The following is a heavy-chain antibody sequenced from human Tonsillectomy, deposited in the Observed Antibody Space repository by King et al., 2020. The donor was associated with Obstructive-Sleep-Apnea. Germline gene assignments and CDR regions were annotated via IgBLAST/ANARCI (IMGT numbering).Heavy chain of an antibody. D-gene: IGHD6-19*01. CDR3: EYIAVAGTGQLDY. Sequence: VQLVESGGGVVQPGGSLRLSCAASGFTFSSYGMHWVRQAPGKGLEWVAFIRYDGSNKYYADSVKGRFTISRDNSKNTLYLQMNSLRAEDTAVYYCEYIAVAGTGQLDYWGQGTLVTVSS. J-gene: IGHJ4*02. CDR2: IRYDGSNK. CDR1: GFTFSSYG. V-gene: IGHV3-30*02.